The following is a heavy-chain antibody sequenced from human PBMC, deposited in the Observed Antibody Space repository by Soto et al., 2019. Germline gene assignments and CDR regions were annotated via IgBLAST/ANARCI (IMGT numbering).Heavy chain of an antibody. J-gene: IGHJ6*02. CDR1: GYTFTSYD. V-gene: IGHV1-8*01. CDR2: MNPNSGNT. D-gene: IGHD2-21*01. CDR3: VAERKGMDG. Sequence: QLVQSGAEVKKPGASVTVSCKASGYTFTSYDINWVRQGTGQGLEWMGGMNPNSGNTGYALTFQGSVTMTRNTFMSTAYTALSRLRYEDTAVYYTVAERKGMDGWGQGTPVTVSS.